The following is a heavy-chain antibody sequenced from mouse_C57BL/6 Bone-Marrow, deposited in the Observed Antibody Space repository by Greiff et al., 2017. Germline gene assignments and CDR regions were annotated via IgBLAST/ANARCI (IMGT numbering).Heavy chain of an antibody. CDR1: GYTFTDYY. V-gene: IGHV1-26*01. CDR2: INPNNGGT. D-gene: IGHD1-1*01. Sequence: EVQLQQSGPELVKPGASVKISCKASGYTFTDYYMNWVKQSHGKSLEWIGAINPNNGGTSYNQKFKGKATLTVDKSSSTAYMELRSLTSEDSAVYYCASPYYGSSPDVWGTGTTVTVSS. CDR3: ASPYYGSSPDV. J-gene: IGHJ1*03.